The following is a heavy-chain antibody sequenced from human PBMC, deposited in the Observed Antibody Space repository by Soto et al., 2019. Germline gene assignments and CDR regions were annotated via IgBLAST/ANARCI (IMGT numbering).Heavy chain of an antibody. CDR2: ISSGSTII. J-gene: IGHJ4*02. D-gene: IGHD1-1*01. Sequence: EVHLVESGGGLVQPGGSLRLSCAASGFTFSSFGMNWVRQAPGKGLEWVSYISSGSTIIYYADSVKGRFTISRDNAKNSLYLQMNSLIDEDTAVYYCARGQHWQAPDNWGQGTLVTVSS. V-gene: IGHV3-48*02. CDR1: GFTFSSFG. CDR3: ARGQHWQAPDN.